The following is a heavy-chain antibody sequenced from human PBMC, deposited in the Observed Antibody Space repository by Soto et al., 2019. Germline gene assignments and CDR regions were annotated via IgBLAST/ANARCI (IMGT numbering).Heavy chain of an antibody. J-gene: IGHJ4*02. CDR2: IYSGGST. Sequence: GGSLRLSFAASGFTVSSNYMSWVRQAPGKGLEWVSVIYSGGSTYYADSVKGRFTISRDNSKNTLYLQMNSLRAEDTAVYYCAKEGEHSSGWANFDYWGQGTLVTVSS. CDR3: AKEGEHSSGWANFDY. D-gene: IGHD6-19*01. CDR1: GFTVSSNY. V-gene: IGHV3-53*01.